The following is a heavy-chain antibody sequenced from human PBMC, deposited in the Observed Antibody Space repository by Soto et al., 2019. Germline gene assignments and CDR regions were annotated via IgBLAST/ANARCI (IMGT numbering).Heavy chain of an antibody. CDR3: ARDFKYYYGSGSYRNWFDP. Sequence: ASVKVSCKASGYTFTNNDINWVRQAPGQGLEWMGIINPSGGSTSYAQKFQGRVTMTRDTSTSTVYMELSSLRSEDTAVYYCARDFKYYYGSGSYRNWFDPWGQGTLVTVTS. CDR2: INPSGGST. V-gene: IGHV1-46*01. D-gene: IGHD3-10*01. J-gene: IGHJ5*02. CDR1: GYTFTNND.